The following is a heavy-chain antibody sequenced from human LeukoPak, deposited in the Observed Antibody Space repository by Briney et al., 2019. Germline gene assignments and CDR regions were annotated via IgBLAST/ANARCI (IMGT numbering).Heavy chain of an antibody. CDR1: GGSLSSYY. CDR2: IYYSGST. CDR3: ARVGYSYGYD. D-gene: IGHD5-18*01. Sequence: SETLSLTCTVSGGSLSSYYWSWIRQPPGKGLEWIGYIYYSGSTNYNPSLKSRVTISVDTSENQFSLKLSSVTAADTAVYYCARVGYSYGYDWGQGTLVTVSS. J-gene: IGHJ4*02. V-gene: IGHV4-59*08.